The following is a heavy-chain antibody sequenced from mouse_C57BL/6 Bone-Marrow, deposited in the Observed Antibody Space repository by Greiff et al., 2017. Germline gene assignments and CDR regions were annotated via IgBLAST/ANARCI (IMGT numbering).Heavy chain of an antibody. Sequence: VQLQQSGAELMKPGASVKISCKATAYTFSSYWIEWVKQRPGHGLEWIGEILPKSGGTNYNGKFKGKVTFTADTSSNTAYMQLSSLTSVDSAVYYCASTMVTRAYAMDYWGQGTSVTVSS. J-gene: IGHJ4*01. D-gene: IGHD2-2*01. CDR1: AYTFSSYW. CDR3: ASTMVTRAYAMDY. V-gene: IGHV1-9*01. CDR2: ILPKSGGT.